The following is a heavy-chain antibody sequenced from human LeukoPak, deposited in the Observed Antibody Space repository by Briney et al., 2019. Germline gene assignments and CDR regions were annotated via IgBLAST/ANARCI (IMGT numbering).Heavy chain of an antibody. D-gene: IGHD2-2*03. CDR2: INHSGST. V-gene: IGHV4-34*01. CDR1: GGSFSGYY. J-gene: IGHJ4*02. CDR3: ARIGYCSSTSCYGALYYFDY. Sequence: PSETLSLTCAVYGGSFSGYYWSWIRQPPGKGLEWIGEINHSGSTNYNPSLKSRVTISVDTSKNQSSLKLSSVTAADTAVYYCARIGYCSSTSCYGALYYFDYWGQGTLVTVSS.